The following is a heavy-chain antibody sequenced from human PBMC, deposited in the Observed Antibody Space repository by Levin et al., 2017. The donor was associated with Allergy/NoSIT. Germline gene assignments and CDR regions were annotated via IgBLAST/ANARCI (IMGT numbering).Heavy chain of an antibody. D-gene: IGHD2-15*01. V-gene: IGHV6-1*01. Sequence: ASQTLSLTCVISGDNVSSSSAAWNWIRQSPPGGLEWLGRTYYRSKWYSDYAVSVKGRIGIKADTSKNQFSLELNSLTPEATAVYYCAGAPVFYCRGGSCPNDAFDVWGQGTMVTVSS. CDR2: TYYRSKWYS. CDR1: GDNVSSSSAA. J-gene: IGHJ3*01. CDR3: AGAPVFYCRGGSCPNDAFDV.